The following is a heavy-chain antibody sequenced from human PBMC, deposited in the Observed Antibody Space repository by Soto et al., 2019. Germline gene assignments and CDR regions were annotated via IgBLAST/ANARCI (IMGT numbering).Heavy chain of an antibody. Sequence: GGSLRLSCAASGFTVSGDYVSWVRQAPGKGLECVSVIHFGGNTYCADSVKGRFTVSTDNSKNTLYLQMNSLRVEDTAIYFCTKVSPQWLVHDYWGQGTLVTVSS. CDR1: GFTVSGDY. CDR2: IHFGGNT. CDR3: TKVSPQWLVHDY. D-gene: IGHD6-19*01. V-gene: IGHV3-53*01. J-gene: IGHJ4*02.